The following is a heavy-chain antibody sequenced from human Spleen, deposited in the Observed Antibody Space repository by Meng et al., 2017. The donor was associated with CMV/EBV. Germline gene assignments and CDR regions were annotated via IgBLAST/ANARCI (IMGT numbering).Heavy chain of an antibody. Sequence: CKGSGGTFSSYAISWVRQAPGQGLEWMGGIIPIFGTANYAQKFQGRVTITTDESTSTAYMELSSLRSEDTAVYYCARYRYLYGNYFDYWGQETLVTVSS. D-gene: IGHD2/OR15-2a*01. CDR3: ARYRYLYGNYFDY. CDR2: IIPIFGTA. CDR1: GGTFSSYA. V-gene: IGHV1-69*05. J-gene: IGHJ4*02.